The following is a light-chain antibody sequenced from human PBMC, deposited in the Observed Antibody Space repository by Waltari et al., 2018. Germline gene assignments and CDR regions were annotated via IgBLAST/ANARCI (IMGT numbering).Light chain of an antibody. CDR1: QSLSGT. J-gene: IGKJ1*01. CDR2: EVS. CDR3: QKYGTLPAT. Sequence: ELVLTQSPGTLSLSPGERATLSCRASQSLSGTLAWYQQKPGQAPRLLIYEVSSRASGIPDRFSGSGSLTDFSLTISRLEPEDFAVYYCQKYGTLPATFGQGTKVEFK. V-gene: IGKV3-20*01.